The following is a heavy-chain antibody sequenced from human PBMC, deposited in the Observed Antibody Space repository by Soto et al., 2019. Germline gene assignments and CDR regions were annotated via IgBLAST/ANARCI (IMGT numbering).Heavy chain of an antibody. CDR3: GRRQLRDYIRWSFDP. Sequence: QVQLMQSGPEVKKTGASVKVSCKASGYTFTENQIHWLRRAPGQRLEWMGRIDPKSGDTTFAQTYQGRVTMTRDTSSNTVYMELTRLTSDDTAIYYCGRRQLRDYIRWSFDPWGQGTLVTVSS. D-gene: IGHD3-16*01. J-gene: IGHJ5*02. CDR1: GYTFTENQ. CDR2: IDPKSGDT. V-gene: IGHV1-2*02.